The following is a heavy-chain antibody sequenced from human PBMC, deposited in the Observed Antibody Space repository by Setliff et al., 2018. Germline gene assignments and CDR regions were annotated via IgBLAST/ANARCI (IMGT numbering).Heavy chain of an antibody. CDR2: IHGTEGT. CDR1: DGSLYSGNYY. Sequence: SETLSLTCTVSDGSLYSGNYYWTWIRQPAGKALEWIGHIHGTEGTHYNPSLESRVTISRDKSPNQFSLLLRSVTAADTALYYCARGYYNGRGYYYLPCSFDSWGRGIVVTVSS. J-gene: IGHJ4*02. CDR3: ARGYYNGRGYYYLPCSFDS. V-gene: IGHV4-61*09. D-gene: IGHD3-10*01.